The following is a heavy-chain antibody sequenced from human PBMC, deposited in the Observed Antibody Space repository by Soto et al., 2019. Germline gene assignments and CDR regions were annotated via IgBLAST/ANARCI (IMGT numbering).Heavy chain of an antibody. CDR2: ISWNSGSI. CDR1: GFTFDDYA. D-gene: IGHD4-17*01. Sequence: EVQLVESGGGLVQPGRSLRLSCAASGFTFDDYAMHWVRHAPGKGLEWVSGISWNSGSIGYADSVKGRFTISRDNAKNSLYLQMNSLRAEDTALYYCAKDLYGDYAHYFAYWGQGTLVTVSS. CDR3: AKDLYGDYAHYFAY. J-gene: IGHJ4*02. V-gene: IGHV3-9*01.